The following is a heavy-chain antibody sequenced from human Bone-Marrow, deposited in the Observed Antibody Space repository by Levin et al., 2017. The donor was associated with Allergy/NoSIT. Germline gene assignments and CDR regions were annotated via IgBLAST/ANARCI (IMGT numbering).Heavy chain of an antibody. CDR3: ARQSLTHYNWKDGRPAAGWFDP. CDR2: IYYNGKT. CDR1: GDSVSSGNHY. J-gene: IGHJ5*02. D-gene: IGHD1-20*01. Sequence: SQTLSLTCTVSGDSVSSGNHYWSWFRQPPGKGLEWIGYIYYNGKTNYNPSLESRITISVDTSKNQISLKVNSVTAADTALYSCARQSLTHYNWKDGRPAAGWFDPWGQGTLVSVSP. V-gene: IGHV4-61*01.